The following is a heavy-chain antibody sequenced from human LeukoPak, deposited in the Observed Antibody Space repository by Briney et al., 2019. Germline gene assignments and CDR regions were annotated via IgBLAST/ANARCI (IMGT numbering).Heavy chain of an antibody. V-gene: IGHV3-30*02. J-gene: IGHJ4*02. CDR2: IRYDGSNK. D-gene: IGHD6-19*01. CDR1: GFTFSSYG. CDR3: AKDSGIAVAGRGLDY. Sequence: VGCLRLSCAASGFTFSSYGMHWVRQAPGKGLGWVAFIRYDGSNKYYADSVKGRFTISRDNSKNTLYLQMNSLRAEDTAVYYCAKDSGIAVAGRGLDYWGQGTLVTVSS.